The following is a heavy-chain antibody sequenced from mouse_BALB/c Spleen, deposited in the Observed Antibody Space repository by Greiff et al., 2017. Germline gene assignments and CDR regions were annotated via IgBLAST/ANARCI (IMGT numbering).Heavy chain of an antibody. CDR2: ISYSGST. V-gene: IGHV3-2*02. J-gene: IGHJ4*01. CDR3: ARSRWLPHAMDY. Sequence: EVKLMESGPGLVKPSQSLSLTCTVTGYSITSDYAWNWIRQFPGNKLEWMGYISYSGSTSYNPSLKSRISITRDTSKNQFFLQLNSVTTEDTATYYCARSRWLPHAMDYWGQGTSVTVSS. D-gene: IGHD2-3*01. CDR1: GYSITSDYA.